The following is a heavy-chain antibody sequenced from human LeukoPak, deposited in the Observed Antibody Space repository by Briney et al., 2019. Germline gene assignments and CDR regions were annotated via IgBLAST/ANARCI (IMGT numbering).Heavy chain of an antibody. D-gene: IGHD6-13*01. J-gene: IGHJ6*02. CDR3: ARPVGPSSSWYGMDV. CDR2: IYPGYSDT. CDR1: GYSFTSYW. Sequence: GESLKISCKGSGYSFTSYWIGLVRQMPGKGLEWMGIIYPGYSDTRYRPSFQGQVTISADKSISTAYLQWSSLKASDTAMYYCARPVGPSSSWYGMDVWGQGTTVTVSS. V-gene: IGHV5-51*01.